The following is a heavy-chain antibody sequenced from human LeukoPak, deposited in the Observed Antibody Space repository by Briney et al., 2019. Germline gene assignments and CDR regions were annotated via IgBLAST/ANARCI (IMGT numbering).Heavy chain of an antibody. CDR3: AGSFSSSWTDFPY. CDR1: GGSICSSSYY. J-gene: IGHJ4*02. Sequence: PSETLSLTCTVSGGSICSSSYYWGWIRQPPGKGLEWIGSIYYSGSTYYNSSLKSRVTISVDTSKNQFSLKLSSVTAADTAVYYCAGSFSSSWTDFPYWGQGTLVTVSS. CDR2: IYYSGST. D-gene: IGHD6-13*01. V-gene: IGHV4-39*01.